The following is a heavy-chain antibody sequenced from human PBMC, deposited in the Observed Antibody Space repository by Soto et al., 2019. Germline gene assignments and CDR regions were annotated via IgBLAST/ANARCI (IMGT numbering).Heavy chain of an antibody. CDR2: VNVFSGIV. J-gene: IGHJ5*02. CDR1: GYTFTAYG. Sequence: QVQLVQSGAEVREPGASVKVSCKASGYTFTAYGVNWVRQAPGQGLEWMGRVNVFSGIVKYARKFQDRMTVTKDTSTITAYMDPRSLTSYDTAVYYCARGRGGWHMLGDLWGQGSLVTVSS. CDR3: ARGRGGWHMLGDL. D-gene: IGHD6-19*01. V-gene: IGHV1-18*01.